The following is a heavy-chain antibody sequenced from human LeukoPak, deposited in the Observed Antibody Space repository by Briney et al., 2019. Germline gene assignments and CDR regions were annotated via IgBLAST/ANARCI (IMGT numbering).Heavy chain of an antibody. CDR3: ARGISSRQIGYYFMDV. Sequence: ASVKVSCKASGYTFTNYDVNWVRQATGQGLEWMGWMNPINGNTAYGQKFQGRVTLTRDTSRDTAYMDLSSLGPDDTAAYFCARGISSRQIGYYFMDVWGKGTTVTVSS. D-gene: IGHD3-3*01. CDR1: GYTFTNYD. V-gene: IGHV1-8*01. J-gene: IGHJ6*03. CDR2: MNPINGNT.